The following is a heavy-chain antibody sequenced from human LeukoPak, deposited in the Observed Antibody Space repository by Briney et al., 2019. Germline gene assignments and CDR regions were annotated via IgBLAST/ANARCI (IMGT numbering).Heavy chain of an antibody. D-gene: IGHD2-8*01. Sequence: SETLSLTCTVSGGSISSSSYYWGWIRQPPGKGLEWIGSIYYSGSTYYNPSLKSRVTISVDTSKNQFSLELSSVTAADTAVYYCARAKRQYCTNGVCSYFDYWGQGTLVTVSS. V-gene: IGHV4-39*01. CDR1: GGSISSSSYY. CDR3: ARAKRQYCTNGVCSYFDY. J-gene: IGHJ4*02. CDR2: IYYSGST.